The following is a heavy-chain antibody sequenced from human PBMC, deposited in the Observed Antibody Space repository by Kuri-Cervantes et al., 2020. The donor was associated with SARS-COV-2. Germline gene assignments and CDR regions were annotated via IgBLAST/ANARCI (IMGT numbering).Heavy chain of an antibody. Sequence: GESLKISCAASGFTFSSYAMSWVRQAPGKGLEWVSAISGSGGSTYYADSVKGRFTISRDNSKNTLYLQMNSLRAEDTAVYYCAKLLSSSSPWFQHWGQGTLVTVSS. D-gene: IGHD6-13*01. CDR3: AKLLSSSSPWFQH. V-gene: IGHV3-23*01. CDR2: ISGSGGST. CDR1: GFTFSSYA. J-gene: IGHJ1*01.